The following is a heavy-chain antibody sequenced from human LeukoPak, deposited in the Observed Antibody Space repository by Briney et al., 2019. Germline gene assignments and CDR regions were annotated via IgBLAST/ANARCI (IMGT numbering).Heavy chain of an antibody. D-gene: IGHD6-13*01. CDR2: ISSSSSYI. J-gene: IGHJ5*02. V-gene: IGHV3-21*01. CDR3: ARDIGAAADWFDP. CDR1: GFTFSSYS. Sequence: GGSLRLSCAASGFTFSSYSMNWVRQAPGKGLEWVSSISSSSSYIYYADSVKGRFTISRDNVKNSLYLQMNSLRAEDTAVYYCARDIGAAADWFDPWGQGTLVTVSS.